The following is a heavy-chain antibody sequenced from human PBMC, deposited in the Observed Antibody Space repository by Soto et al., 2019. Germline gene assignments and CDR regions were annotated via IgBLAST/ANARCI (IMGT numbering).Heavy chain of an antibody. CDR3: ARASWSGYLSYMDV. CDR2: INAGNGNT. D-gene: IGHD3-3*01. V-gene: IGHV1-3*01. CDR1: GYTFASYA. Sequence: ASVKVSCKASGYTFASYAMHWVRQAPGQRLEWMGWINAGNGNTKYSQKFQGRVTITRDTSASTAYMELSSPRSEDTAVYYCARASWSGYLSYMDVWGKGTTVTVSS. J-gene: IGHJ6*03.